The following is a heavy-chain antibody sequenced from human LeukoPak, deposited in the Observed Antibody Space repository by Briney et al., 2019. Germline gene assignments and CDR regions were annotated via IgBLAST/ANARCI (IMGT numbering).Heavy chain of an antibody. CDR2: ISGDGSST. CDR1: GFTFSSYW. J-gene: IGHJ4*02. D-gene: IGHD1-7*01. CDR3: ARGGWGTAIDY. Sequence: GGSLRLSCAASGFTFSSYWMHWVRHAPGKGLVWVSYISGDGSSTTYADSVKGRFTISRDNAKNTLDLQMNSLRAEDTAVYYCARGGWGTAIDYWAQGTLVTVSS. V-gene: IGHV3-74*01.